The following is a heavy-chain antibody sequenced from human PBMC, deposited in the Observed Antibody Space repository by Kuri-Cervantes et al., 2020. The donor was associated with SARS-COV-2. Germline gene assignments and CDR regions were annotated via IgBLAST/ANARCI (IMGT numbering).Heavy chain of an antibody. D-gene: IGHD1-7*01. V-gene: IGHV3-21*01. J-gene: IGHJ4*02. CDR1: GFTFSNHA. CDR3: ARDLNWNSIFDY. Sequence: GGSLRLSCATSGFTFSNHAMHWVRQAPGKGLEWVSSISSSSSYIYYADSVKGRFTISRDNAKNSLYLQMNSLRAEDTAVYYCARDLNWNSIFDYWGQGTLVTVSS. CDR2: ISSSSSYI.